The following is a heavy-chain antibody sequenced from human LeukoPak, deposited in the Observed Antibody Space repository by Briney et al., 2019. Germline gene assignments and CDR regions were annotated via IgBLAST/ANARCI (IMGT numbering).Heavy chain of an antibody. Sequence: SETLSLTCTVSGGSISSYYWSWIRQPPGKGLEWIGYIYYSGSTNYNPSLKSRVTISVDTSKNQFSLKLSFVTAADTAVYYCAASIVGALDYWGQGTLVTVSS. CDR2: IYYSGST. J-gene: IGHJ4*02. CDR1: GGSISSYY. V-gene: IGHV4-59*01. D-gene: IGHD1-26*01. CDR3: AASIVGALDY.